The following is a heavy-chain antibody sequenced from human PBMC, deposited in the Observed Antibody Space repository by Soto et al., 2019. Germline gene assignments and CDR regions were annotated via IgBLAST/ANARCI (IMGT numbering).Heavy chain of an antibody. CDR2: IYPGDSDT. V-gene: IGHV5-51*01. D-gene: IGHD3-3*01. CDR3: ARLVHDFWSGYPSGMDV. Sequence: GESLKISCKGSGYSFTSYWIGWVRQMPGKGLEWMGIIYPGDSDTRYSPSFQGQVTISADKSISTAYLQWSSLKASDTAMYYCARLVHDFWSGYPSGMDVWGQGTKVTVSS. CDR1: GYSFTSYW. J-gene: IGHJ6*02.